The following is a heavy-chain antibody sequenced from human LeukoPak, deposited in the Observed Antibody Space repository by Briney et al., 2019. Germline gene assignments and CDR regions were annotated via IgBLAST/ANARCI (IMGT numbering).Heavy chain of an antibody. J-gene: IGHJ4*02. Sequence: GGSLRLSCAASGFTFSNAWMSWVRQAPGKGLEWVGRIKSKTDGGTTDYAAPVKGRFTTSRDDSKNTLYLQMNSLKTEDTAVYYCTTEYRSSTSCYGGWGQGTLVTVSS. CDR1: GFTFSNAW. V-gene: IGHV3-15*01. CDR2: IKSKTDGGTT. CDR3: TTEYRSSTSCYGG. D-gene: IGHD2-2*01.